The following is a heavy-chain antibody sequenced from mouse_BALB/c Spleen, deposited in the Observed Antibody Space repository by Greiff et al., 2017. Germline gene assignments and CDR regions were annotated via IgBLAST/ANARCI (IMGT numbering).Heavy chain of an antibody. CDR2: ISYSGST. V-gene: IGHV3-2*02. D-gene: IGHD2-4*01. CDR1: GYSITSDYA. J-gene: IGHJ3*01. Sequence: EVQLQQSGPGLVKPSQSLSLTCTVTGYSITSDYAWNWIRQFPGNKLEWMGYISYSGSTSYNPSLKSRISITRDTSKNQFFLQLNSVTTEDTATYYCARGDDYDVENWFAYWGQGTLVTVSA. CDR3: ARGDDYDVENWFAY.